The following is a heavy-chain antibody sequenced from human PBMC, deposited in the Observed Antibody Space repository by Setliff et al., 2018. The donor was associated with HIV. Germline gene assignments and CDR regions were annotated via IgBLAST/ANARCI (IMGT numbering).Heavy chain of an antibody. Sequence: SETLSLTCAVYGGSFSGYYWNWIRQTPGKGLEWIGEINHSGSTNYNPSLKSRVSISVDTSKKQFSVKLSSVTAADTAVYYCARKHLFNVFDYWGQGTLVTVSS. V-gene: IGHV4-34*01. CDR2: INHSGST. CDR1: GGSFSGYY. CDR3: ARKHLFNVFDY. J-gene: IGHJ4*02.